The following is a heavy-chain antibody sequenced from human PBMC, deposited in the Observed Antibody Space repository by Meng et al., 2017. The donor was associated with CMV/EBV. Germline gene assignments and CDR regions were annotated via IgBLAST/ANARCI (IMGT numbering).Heavy chain of an antibody. CDR3: VRDLVGNRDS. J-gene: IGHJ5*01. V-gene: IGHV3-74*03. D-gene: IGHD1-14*01. CDR2: IDTDGTVT. Sequence: VHLVGSGGGLVRPGGSRRLSCADSGFTFSDYWMHWVRQAPGEGPVWVSRIDTDGTVTSYAESVRGRFTISRDNSKNTLYLQMNDLRAGDSGVYYCVRDLVGNRDSWGHGTLVTVSS. CDR1: GFTFSDYW.